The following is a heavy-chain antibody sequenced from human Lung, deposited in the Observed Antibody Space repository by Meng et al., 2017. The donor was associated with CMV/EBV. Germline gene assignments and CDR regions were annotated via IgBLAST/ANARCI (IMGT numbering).Heavy chain of an antibody. CDR2: IYYSGST. V-gene: IGHV4-59*01. CDR3: ARDLGYCSSTSCYYYYGMDV. J-gene: IGHJ6*02. Sequence: SQTLSLTXTVSGGSISSYYWSWIRQPPGKGLEWIGYIYYSGSTNYNPSLKSRVTISVDTSKNQFSLKLSSVTAADTAVYYCARDLGYCSSTSCYYYYGMDVWGQGXTVTISS. CDR1: GGSISSYY. D-gene: IGHD2-2*01.